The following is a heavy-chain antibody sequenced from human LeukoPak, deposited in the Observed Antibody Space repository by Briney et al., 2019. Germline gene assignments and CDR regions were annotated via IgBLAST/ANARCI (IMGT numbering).Heavy chain of an antibody. J-gene: IGHJ4*02. CDR2: INHSGST. CDR3: ARGVVPAAKRGLDY. Sequence: SETLSLTCAVYGGSFSGYYWSWIRQPPGKGLEWIGEINHSGSTNYNPSLKSRVTISVDTSKNQFSLKLSSVTAADTAVYYCARGVVPAAKRGLDYWGQGTLVTVSP. V-gene: IGHV4-34*01. D-gene: IGHD2-2*01. CDR1: GGSFSGYY.